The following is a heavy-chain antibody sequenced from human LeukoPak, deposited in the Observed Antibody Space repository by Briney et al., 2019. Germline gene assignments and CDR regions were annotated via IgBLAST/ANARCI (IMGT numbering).Heavy chain of an antibody. V-gene: IGHV3-7*01. CDR1: GFTFSTYS. CDR3: VRLFGGVTTFDY. D-gene: IGHD4-17*01. Sequence: GGSLRLSCAGSGFTFSTYSMSWVRQAPGKGLDWVASINQDGSAEYYVDSVRGRFTISRDNAKNSLYLQVNSLRVDDTAVYYCVRLFGGVTTFDYWGQGTLVTVSS. CDR2: INQDGSAE. J-gene: IGHJ4*02.